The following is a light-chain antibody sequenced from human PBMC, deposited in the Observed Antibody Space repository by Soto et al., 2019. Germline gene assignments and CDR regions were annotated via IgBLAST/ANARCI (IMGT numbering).Light chain of an antibody. V-gene: IGKV1-6*01. CDR2: ATS. CDR3: LQDNKYPLT. J-gene: IGKJ4*01. Sequence: AIQMTQFPSSLSASVGDRVTITCRASQDIRGDLGWYQQRPGKAPQLLIYATSSLQSGVPSRFSGSGSGTDFTLTITSLQPEDFATYHCLQDNKYPLTFGGGTKVEI. CDR1: QDIRGD.